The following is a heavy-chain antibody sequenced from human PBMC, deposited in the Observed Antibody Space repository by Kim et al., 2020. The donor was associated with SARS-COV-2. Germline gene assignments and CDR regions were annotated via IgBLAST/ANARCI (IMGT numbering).Heavy chain of an antibody. V-gene: IGHV1-3*01. D-gene: IGHD3-22*01. CDR2: INAGNGNT. CDR3: ARGTDSSGYYFKYYFDY. Sequence: ASVKVSCKASGYTFTSYAMHWVRQAPGQRLEWMGWINAGNGNTKYSQKFQGRVTITRDTSASTAYMELSSLRSEDTAVYYCARGTDSSGYYFKYYFDYWGQGTLVTVSS. J-gene: IGHJ4*02. CDR1: GYTFTSYA.